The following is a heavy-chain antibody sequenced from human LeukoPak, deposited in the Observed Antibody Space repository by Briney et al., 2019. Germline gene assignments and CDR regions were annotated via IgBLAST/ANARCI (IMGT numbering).Heavy chain of an antibody. D-gene: IGHD5/OR15-5a*01. V-gene: IGHV1-18*01. Sequence: ASVKVSCKASGYTFTSYGISWVRQAPGEGLEWMGWISAYTGNTNYAQKLQGRVTMTTDTSTSTAYMELRSLRSDDTAVYYCAREVSTLFDYWGQGTLVAVSS. CDR2: ISAYTGNT. J-gene: IGHJ4*02. CDR1: GYTFTSYG. CDR3: AREVSTLFDY.